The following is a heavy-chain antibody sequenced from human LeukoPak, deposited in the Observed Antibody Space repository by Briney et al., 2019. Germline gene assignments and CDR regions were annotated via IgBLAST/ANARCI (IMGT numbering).Heavy chain of an antibody. V-gene: IGHV4-39*07. CDR2: IYYSGST. CDR1: GGSFSSYY. J-gene: IGHJ5*02. Sequence: KPSETLSLTCAVYGGSFSSYYWGWIRQPPGKGLEWIGSIYYSGSTYYNPSLKSRVTISVDTSKNQFSLKLSSVTAADTAVYYCARRPDCSGGSCYSMGWFDPWGQGTLVTVSS. CDR3: ARRPDCSGGSCYSMGWFDP. D-gene: IGHD2-15*01.